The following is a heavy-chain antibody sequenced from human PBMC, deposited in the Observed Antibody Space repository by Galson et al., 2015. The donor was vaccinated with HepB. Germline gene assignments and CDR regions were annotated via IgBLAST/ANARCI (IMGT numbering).Heavy chain of an antibody. D-gene: IGHD6-13*01. Sequence: SLRLSCAASGFTFSSHAMSWVRQAPGKGLEWVSAISGSGGSTYYADSVKGRFTISRDNSKNTLYLQMNSLRAEDTAVYYCAKDRGSSSWYDAFDIWGQGTMVSVSS. CDR3: AKDRGSSSWYDAFDI. CDR1: GFTFSSHA. V-gene: IGHV3-23*01. J-gene: IGHJ3*02. CDR2: ISGSGGST.